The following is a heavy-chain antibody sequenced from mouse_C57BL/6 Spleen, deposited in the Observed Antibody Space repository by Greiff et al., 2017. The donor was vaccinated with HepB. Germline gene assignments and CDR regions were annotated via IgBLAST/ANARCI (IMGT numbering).Heavy chain of an antibody. J-gene: IGHJ3*01. CDR1: GYTFTDYE. V-gene: IGHV1-15*01. D-gene: IGHD3-2*02. CDR3: TRSTAQASWVAY. CDR2: IDPETGGT. Sequence: QVQLQQSGAELVRPGASVTLSCKASGYTFTDYEMHWVKQTPVHGLEWIGAIDPETGGTAYNQKFKGKAILTADKSSSTAYMELRSLTSEDSAVYYCTRSTAQASWVAYWGQGTLVTVSA.